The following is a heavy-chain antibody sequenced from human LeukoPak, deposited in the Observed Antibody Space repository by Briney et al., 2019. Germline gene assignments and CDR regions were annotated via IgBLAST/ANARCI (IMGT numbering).Heavy chain of an antibody. Sequence: PGGSLRLSCAASGFTFSDYYMSWIRQAPGKGLEWVSYISSSRSTIYYADSVKGRFTISRDNAKNSLYLQMNSLRAEDTAVYYCARGRYCSGGSCSSTLLYYYYGMDVWGQGTTVTVSS. CDR1: GFTFSDYY. J-gene: IGHJ6*02. D-gene: IGHD2-15*01. CDR3: ARGRYCSGGSCSSTLLYYYYGMDV. V-gene: IGHV3-11*01. CDR2: ISSSRSTI.